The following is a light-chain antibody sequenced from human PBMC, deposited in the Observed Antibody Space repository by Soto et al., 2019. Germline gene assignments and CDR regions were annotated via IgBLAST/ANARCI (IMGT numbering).Light chain of an antibody. CDR1: SSDVWSFNF. CDR3: CSDAGSSSYV. Sequence: QSALTQPASVSGSPGQSITISCNRPSSDVWSFNFVSWYQQHPDKAPQVLIYEVTKRPPGVSNRFSGSKSGNTASLTISGLQADDEADYYCCSDAGSSSYVFGTGTKVTVL. CDR2: EVT. V-gene: IGLV2-23*02. J-gene: IGLJ1*01.